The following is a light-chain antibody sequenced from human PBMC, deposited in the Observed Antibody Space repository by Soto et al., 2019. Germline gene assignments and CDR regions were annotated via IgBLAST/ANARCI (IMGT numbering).Light chain of an antibody. V-gene: IGLV1-44*01. J-gene: IGLJ1*01. CDR3: AAWDGSLNGYV. Sequence: QSVLTQPPSASETPGQRVTISCSGSNSNVGSQTVNWYQQFPGKAPKLLIHTTNQRPSGVPDRFSGSKSGTSASLAISGLQSEDEAEYFCAAWDGSLNGYVFGTGTKLIVL. CDR1: NSNVGSQT. CDR2: TTN.